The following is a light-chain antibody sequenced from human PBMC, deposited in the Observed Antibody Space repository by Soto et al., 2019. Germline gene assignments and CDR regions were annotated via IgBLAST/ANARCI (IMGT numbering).Light chain of an antibody. J-gene: IGKJ1*01. V-gene: IGKV3-15*01. CDR1: QSISSN. Sequence: EIVMTQSPDTLSVSPGEIATLSCRASQSISSNLAWYLRKVGQAPRLLIYGASTRAPGISARFSGSGSGTEFTLTISNLQSEDFAIYFCQKFNKWPWTFGQGTKVDIK. CDR2: GAS. CDR3: QKFNKWPWT.